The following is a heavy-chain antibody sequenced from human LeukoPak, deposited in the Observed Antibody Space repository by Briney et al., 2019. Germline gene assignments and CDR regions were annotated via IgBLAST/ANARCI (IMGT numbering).Heavy chain of an antibody. CDR3: VRNLAVAGTCFDS. D-gene: IGHD6-19*01. V-gene: IGHV3-7*03. CDR2: IKQDGSDR. J-gene: IGHJ4*02. Sequence: GGSLRLSCAASGFTFRNYWMSWVRQTPGTELEWVANIKQDGSDRNYVTSVRGRFTISRDNAESSLYLQMNSLRAEDTAVYYCVRNLAVAGTCFDSWGQGTLVTVSS. CDR1: GFTFRNYW.